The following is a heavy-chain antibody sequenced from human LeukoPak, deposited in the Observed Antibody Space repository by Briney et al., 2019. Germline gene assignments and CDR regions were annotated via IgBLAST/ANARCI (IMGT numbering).Heavy chain of an antibody. V-gene: IGHV4-59*01. CDR2: IYYSGST. J-gene: IGHJ6*03. D-gene: IGHD2-15*01. CDR3: ARSVEGYCRGGSCYYYSYYMDV. CDR1: GGSFSGYY. Sequence: SETLSLTCAVYGGSFSGYYWSWIRQPPGKGLEWIGYIYYSGSTNYNPSLKSRVTISVDTSKNQFSLKLSSVTAADTAVYYCARSVEGYCRGGSCYYYSYYMDVWGKGTTVTVSS.